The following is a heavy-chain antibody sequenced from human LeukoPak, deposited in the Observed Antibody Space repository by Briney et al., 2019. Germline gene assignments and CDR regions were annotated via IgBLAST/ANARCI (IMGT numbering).Heavy chain of an antibody. CDR3: ARDWSSYFDY. CDR2: ISYDGSNK. V-gene: IGHV3-30*04. J-gene: IGHJ4*02. Sequence: RGSLRLSCAASGFTFSSYAMHWVRQAPGKGLEWVAVISYDGSNKYYADSVKGRFTISRDNSKNTLYLQMNSLRAEDTAVYYCARDWSSYFDYWGQGTLVTVSS. D-gene: IGHD6-6*01. CDR1: GFTFSSYA.